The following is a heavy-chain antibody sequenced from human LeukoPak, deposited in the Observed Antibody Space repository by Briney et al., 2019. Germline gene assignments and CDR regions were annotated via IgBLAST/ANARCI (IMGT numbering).Heavy chain of an antibody. CDR3: ARYYYDSSGYYYFDY. CDR1: GYTFTGYY. Sequence: ASVKVSCKASGYTFTGYYMHWVRLAPGQGLEWMGWINPNSGGTNYAQKFQGRVTMTRDTSISTAYMELSRLRSDDTAVYYCARYYYDSSGYYYFDYWGQGTLVTVSS. D-gene: IGHD3-22*01. V-gene: IGHV1-2*02. J-gene: IGHJ4*02. CDR2: INPNSGGT.